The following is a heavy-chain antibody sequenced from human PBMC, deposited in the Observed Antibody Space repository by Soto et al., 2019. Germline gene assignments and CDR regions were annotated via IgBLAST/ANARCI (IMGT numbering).Heavy chain of an antibody. D-gene: IGHD2-21*02. CDR1: GFTFSTYS. J-gene: IGHJ4*02. Sequence: EVQLVESGGGLVQPGGSLRLSCAASGFTFSTYSMNWVRQAPGKGLEWLSYISSRSTIYYADSVKGRFTISRDNAKNSLYLHMNSLRDEDTAVYYCARATDHWGQGTRVTVSS. V-gene: IGHV3-48*02. CDR2: ISSRSTI. CDR3: ARATDH.